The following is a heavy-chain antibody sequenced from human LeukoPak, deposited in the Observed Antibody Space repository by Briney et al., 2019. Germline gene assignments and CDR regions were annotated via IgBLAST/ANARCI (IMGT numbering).Heavy chain of an antibody. CDR3: AKAYSGSYFDY. Sequence: GGSLRLSCAASGFTFSSYGMHWVRQAPGKGLEWVAVIWYDGSNKYYADSVKGRFTISRDNSKNTLYLQANSLRAEDTAVYYCAKAYSGSYFDYWGQGTLVTVSS. J-gene: IGHJ4*02. V-gene: IGHV3-33*06. CDR2: IWYDGSNK. CDR1: GFTFSSYG. D-gene: IGHD1-26*01.